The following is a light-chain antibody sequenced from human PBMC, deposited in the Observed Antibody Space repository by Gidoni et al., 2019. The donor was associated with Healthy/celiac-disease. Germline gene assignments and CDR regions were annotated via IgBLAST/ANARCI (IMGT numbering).Light chain of an antibody. Sequence: DIPMTQSPSSLSASVGDRVTITCRASQSSSSYLNWYQQKPGKAPKLLIYAASSFQSGVPLMFSGSGSGTDFTLTISSLQPEDFATYYCQQSYSTPHFXPXTKVDIK. CDR1: QSSSSY. J-gene: IGKJ3*01. CDR2: AAS. CDR3: QQSYSTPH. V-gene: IGKV1-39*01.